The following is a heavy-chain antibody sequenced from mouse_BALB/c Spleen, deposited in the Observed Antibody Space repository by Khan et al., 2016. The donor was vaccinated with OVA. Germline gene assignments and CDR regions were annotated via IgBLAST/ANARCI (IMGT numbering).Heavy chain of an antibody. CDR2: IRLKSNIYAT. J-gene: IGHJ1*01. CDR1: GFTFSNYW. CDR3: ARGWDCYFDV. Sequence: EVKLEESGGGLVQPGGSMKLSCVASGFTFSNYWMNWVRQSPEKGFEWVAEIRLKSNIYATHYAESVRGRFTISRDDSRSSVYLQLNNLGAEDTGIYYCARGWDCYFDVWGAGTTVTVSS. V-gene: IGHV6-6*02. D-gene: IGHD3-3*01.